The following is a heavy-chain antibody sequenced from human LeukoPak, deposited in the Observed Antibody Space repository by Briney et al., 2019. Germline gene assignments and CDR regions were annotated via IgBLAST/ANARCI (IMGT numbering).Heavy chain of an antibody. CDR3: ARDMITMVRGVIVFDY. Sequence: VASVKVSCKASGYTFTSYGIGWVRQAPGQGGEWMGWISAYNGNTNYAQKLQGRVTMTTDTSTSTAYMELRSLRSDDTAVYYCARDMITMVRGVIVFDYWGQGTLVTVSS. J-gene: IGHJ4*02. CDR1: GYTFTSYG. V-gene: IGHV1-18*01. CDR2: ISAYNGNT. D-gene: IGHD3-10*01.